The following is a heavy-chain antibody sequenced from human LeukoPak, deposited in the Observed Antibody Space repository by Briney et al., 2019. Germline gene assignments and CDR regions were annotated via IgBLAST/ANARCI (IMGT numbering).Heavy chain of an antibody. D-gene: IGHD2-2*01. Sequence: PSETLSLTCAVYGVSFSGYYWSWIRQPPGKGLEWIGEINHSGSTNYNPSLKSRVTISVDTSKNQFSLKLTSVTAADTAVYYCARGRGGDKVVVAAAKSGWFDPRGQGTLVTVSS. V-gene: IGHV4-34*01. J-gene: IGHJ5*02. CDR2: INHSGST. CDR1: GVSFSGYY. CDR3: ARGRGGDKVVVAAAKSGWFDP.